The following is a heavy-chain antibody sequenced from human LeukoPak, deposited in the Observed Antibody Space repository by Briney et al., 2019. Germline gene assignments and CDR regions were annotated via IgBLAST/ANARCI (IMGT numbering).Heavy chain of an antibody. J-gene: IGHJ4*02. V-gene: IGHV3-48*03. CDR1: GFTFSSYE. D-gene: IGHD5-12*01. CDR2: ISSSGSTI. CDR3: ARERGYSGYDYFIDSPSDY. Sequence: PGGPLRLSCAASGFTFSSYEMNWVRQAPGKGLEWVSYISSSGSTIYHADSVKGRFTISRDNAKSSLYLQMNSLRAEDTAVYYCARERGYSGYDYFIDSPSDYWGQGTLVTVSS.